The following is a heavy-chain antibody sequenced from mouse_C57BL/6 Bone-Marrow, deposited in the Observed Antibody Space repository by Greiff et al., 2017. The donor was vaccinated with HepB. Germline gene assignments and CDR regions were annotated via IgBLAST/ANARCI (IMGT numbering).Heavy chain of an antibody. J-gene: IGHJ4*01. D-gene: IGHD2-4*01. CDR3: SRRIYDYEDAMDY. Sequence: EVHLVESGGDLVKPGGSLKLSCAASGFTFSSYGMSWVRQTPDKRLEWVATISSGGSYTYYPDSVKGRFTISRDNAKNTLYLQMSSLKSEDTAMYYCSRRIYDYEDAMDYWGQGTSVTVSS. V-gene: IGHV5-6*01. CDR2: ISSGGSYT. CDR1: GFTFSSYG.